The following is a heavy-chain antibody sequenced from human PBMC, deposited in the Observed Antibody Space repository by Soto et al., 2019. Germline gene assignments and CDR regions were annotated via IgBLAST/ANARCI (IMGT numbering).Heavy chain of an antibody. D-gene: IGHD6-25*01. Sequence: GASVKVSCKASGYTFTGYYIHWVLQAPGQGLEWMACINPNNGRTYSAQEFQGRVTLTRDTSTSTAYMELTGLRSDDTAMFYYARGLWQRGDPEFQSWGQGXMVTVPS. J-gene: IGHJ3*01. CDR1: GYTFTGYY. CDR3: ARGLWQRGDPEFQS. CDR2: INPNNGRT. V-gene: IGHV1-2*02.